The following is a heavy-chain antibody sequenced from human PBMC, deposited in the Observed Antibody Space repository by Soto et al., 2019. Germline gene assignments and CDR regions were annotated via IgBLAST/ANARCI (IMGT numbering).Heavy chain of an antibody. CDR2: IRNEPYGYTT. CDR1: GFSLSDHY. D-gene: IGHD4-17*01. J-gene: IGHJ4*02. CDR3: AAVTWIRDYLP. V-gene: IGHV3-72*01. Sequence: EVQLVASGGGLVQPGGSLRLSCVASGFSLSDHYMDWVRQAPGKGLEWLGLIRNEPYGYTTNYAASVKGRFTISRDDSTSQLFLQMESPPAEEAAIYYCAAVTWIRDYLPWGQGTMVTVSS.